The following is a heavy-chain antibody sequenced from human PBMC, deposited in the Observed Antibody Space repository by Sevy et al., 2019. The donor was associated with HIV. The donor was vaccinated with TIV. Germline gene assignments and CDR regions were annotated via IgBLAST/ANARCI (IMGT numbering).Heavy chain of an antibody. Sequence: GGSLRLSCAASGFTFSSYAMSWVRQAPGKGLEWVSAISGSGGSTYYADSVKGRFTISRDNSKNTLYLQMNSLRAEDTAVYYCAKRQILTDSSGYSYYFDYWGQGTLVTVSP. D-gene: IGHD3-22*01. J-gene: IGHJ4*02. CDR2: ISGSGGST. V-gene: IGHV3-23*01. CDR1: GFTFSSYA. CDR3: AKRQILTDSSGYSYYFDY.